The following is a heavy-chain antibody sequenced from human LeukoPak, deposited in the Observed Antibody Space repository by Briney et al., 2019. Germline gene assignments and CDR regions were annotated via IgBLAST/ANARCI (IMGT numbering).Heavy chain of an antibody. J-gene: IGHJ5*02. CDR2: ISYDGSKE. Sequence: GTSLRLSCAASGFTFSTYLMHWVRQAPGKGLEWVALISYDGSKEFLADSVKGRLSISRDNAKNTLYLQMNSLRAEDTAVYYCARDPSTARYSNYWANNVFDPWGQGTLVTVSS. D-gene: IGHD6-13*01. V-gene: IGHV3-30*04. CDR1: GFTFSTYL. CDR3: ARDPSTARYSNYWANNVFDP.